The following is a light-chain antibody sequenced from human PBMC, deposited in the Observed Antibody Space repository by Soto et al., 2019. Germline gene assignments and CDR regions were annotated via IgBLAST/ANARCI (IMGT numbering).Light chain of an antibody. J-gene: IGKJ1*01. CDR2: GAS. CDR1: QSVSSSY. CDR3: QQYGSSPWT. V-gene: IGKV3-20*01. Sequence: ELVLTQSPGTLSLSPGERATLSCRARQSVSSSYLAWYQQKPGQAPRLLIYGASSRATGIPDRFSGSGSGTDFTLTISRLEPDDFALYYCQQYGSSPWTFGQGTKVEIK.